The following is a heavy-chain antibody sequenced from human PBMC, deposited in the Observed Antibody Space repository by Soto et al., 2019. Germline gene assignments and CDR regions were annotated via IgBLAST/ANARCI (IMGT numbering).Heavy chain of an antibody. J-gene: IGHJ6*02. V-gene: IGHV1-2*02. Sequence: ASVKVSCKASGYRLTDYYMHWVRQAPGQGLEWMGCINPNNGGTKYAQKFQGRVTMTWDTPINTAYMELNRLRSDDTAMYYCARVRAARPDYSHYGMDVWGQGTTVTVSS. CDR1: GYRLTDYY. D-gene: IGHD6-6*01. CDR3: ARVRAARPDYSHYGMDV. CDR2: INPNNGGT.